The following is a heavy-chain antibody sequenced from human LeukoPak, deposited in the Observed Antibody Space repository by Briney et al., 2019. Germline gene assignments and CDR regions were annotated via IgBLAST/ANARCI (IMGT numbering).Heavy chain of an antibody. J-gene: IGHJ6*03. CDR1: GGTFISYA. Sequence: ASVKVSCKASGGTFISYAISWVRQAPGQGLEWMGGIIPIFGTANYAQKFQGRVTITADESTSTAYMELSSLRSEDTAVYYCARVSNYYYYYYMDVWGKGTTVTVSS. CDR3: ARVSNYYYYYYMDV. D-gene: IGHD4-11*01. V-gene: IGHV1-69*13. CDR2: IIPIFGTA.